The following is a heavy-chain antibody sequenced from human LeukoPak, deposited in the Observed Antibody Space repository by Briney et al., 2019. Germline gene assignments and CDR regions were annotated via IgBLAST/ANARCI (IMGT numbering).Heavy chain of an antibody. V-gene: IGHV4-59*01. CDR2: IYYSGST. D-gene: IGHD3-3*01. Sequence: SETLSLTCTVSGGSISSYYWSWIRQPPGKGLEWIGYIYYSGSTNYNPSLKSRVTISVDTSKNQFYLKLSSVTAADTAVYYCARVGGYDFWSGYWDYWGQGTLVTVSS. CDR3: ARVGGYDFWSGYWDY. CDR1: GGSISSYY. J-gene: IGHJ4*02.